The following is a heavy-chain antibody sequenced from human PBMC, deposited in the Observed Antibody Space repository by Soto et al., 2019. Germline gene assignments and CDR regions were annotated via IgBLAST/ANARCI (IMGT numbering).Heavy chain of an antibody. V-gene: IGHV1-69*13. D-gene: IGHD1-26*01. CDR1: VGTISSNG. CDR3: ARVGATRTGGNY. Sequence: VQVPCKASVGTISSNGISCVRPAPGEGLEWMGGIIPIFGTANYAQKFQGRVTITADKSTSTAYMELSSLRSEDTAVYYCARVGATRTGGNYWGQGTLVTVSS. J-gene: IGHJ4*02. CDR2: IIPIFGTA.